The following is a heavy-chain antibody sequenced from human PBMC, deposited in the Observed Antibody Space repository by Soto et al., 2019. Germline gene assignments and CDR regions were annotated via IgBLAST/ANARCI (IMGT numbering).Heavy chain of an antibody. Sequence: QLQLQESGSGLVKPSQTLSLTCAVSGGSISSGGYSWSWIRQPPGKGLEWIGYIYHSGSTYYNQSLKSRVTISVARSKNQFARKLRSVTAADTAVYFCASSGGLGAVAADYWGQGTLVTVSS. J-gene: IGHJ4*02. CDR3: ASSGGLGAVAADY. CDR1: GGSISSGGYS. V-gene: IGHV4-30-2*01. D-gene: IGHD6-19*01. CDR2: IYHSGST.